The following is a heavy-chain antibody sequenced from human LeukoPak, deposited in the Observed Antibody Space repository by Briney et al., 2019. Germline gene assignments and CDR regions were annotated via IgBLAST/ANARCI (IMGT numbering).Heavy chain of an antibody. D-gene: IGHD2-2*01. V-gene: IGHV4-31*03. CDR2: IYYSGST. J-gene: IGHJ4*02. Sequence: SQTLSLTCTVSGGSISSGGYYWSWIRQHPGRGLEWIGYIYYSGSTYYNPSLKSRVTISVDTSKNQFSLKLSSVTAADTAVYYCARDSSTSGIDYWGQGTLVTVSS. CDR1: GGSISSGGYY. CDR3: ARDSSTSGIDY.